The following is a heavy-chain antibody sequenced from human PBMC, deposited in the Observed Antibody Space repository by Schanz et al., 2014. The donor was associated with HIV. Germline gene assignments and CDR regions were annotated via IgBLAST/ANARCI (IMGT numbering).Heavy chain of an antibody. D-gene: IGHD3-10*01. J-gene: IGHJ4*02. Sequence: EVQLLESGGGLVQPGGSLRLSCEASGLTFSTYAMSWVRQAPGKGLEWVSAISGSGISTYYADSVKGRFTISRDNSKNTLYLQMNSLRAGDTAVYYCAKGQRGMVRGDIDYWGQGTLVTVSS. CDR2: ISGSGIST. V-gene: IGHV3-23*01. CDR3: AKGQRGMVRGDIDY. CDR1: GLTFSTYA.